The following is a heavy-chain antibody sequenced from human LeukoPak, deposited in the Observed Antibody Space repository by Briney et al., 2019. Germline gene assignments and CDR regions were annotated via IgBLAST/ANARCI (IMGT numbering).Heavy chain of an antibody. D-gene: IGHD3-9*01. CDR2: IDYSGST. CDR1: GGSISSSSYY. Sequence: SETLSLTCTVSGGSISSSSYYWGWIRQPPGKGLEGIGRIDYSGSTYYNPSLKSRVTISVDTSKNQFSLTLSSVTAADTAVYYCARDLQGILPGYVYFDYWGQGTLVTVSS. CDR3: ARDLQGILPGYVYFDY. V-gene: IGHV4-39*07. J-gene: IGHJ4*02.